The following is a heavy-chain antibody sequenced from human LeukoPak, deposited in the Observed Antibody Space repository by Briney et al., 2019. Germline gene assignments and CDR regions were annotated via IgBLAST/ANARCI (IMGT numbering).Heavy chain of an antibody. D-gene: IGHD3-10*02. CDR2: ISGSGGST. J-gene: IGHJ6*04. CDR3: AELGITMIGGV. CDR1: GFTFSSYA. V-gene: IGHV3-23*01. Sequence: GGSRRLPCAASGFTFSSYAMSWVRQAPGKGLEWVSAISGSGGSTYYADSVKGRFTISRDNSKNTLYLQMNSLRAEDTAVYYCAELGITMIGGVWGKGTTVTVSS.